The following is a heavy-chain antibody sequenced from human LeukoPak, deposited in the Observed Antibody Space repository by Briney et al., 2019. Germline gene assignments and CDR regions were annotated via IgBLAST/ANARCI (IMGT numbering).Heavy chain of an antibody. J-gene: IGHJ3*02. CDR1: GGSISSSSYY. CDR3: ARVKFATMIVVEDAFDI. D-gene: IGHD3-22*01. Sequence: PSETLSLTCTVSGGSISSSSYYWGWIRQPPGKGLEWIGSIYYSGSTNYNPSLKSRVTISVDTSKNQFSLKLSSVTAADTAVYYCARVKFATMIVVEDAFDIWGQGTMVTVSS. CDR2: IYYSGST. V-gene: IGHV4-39*01.